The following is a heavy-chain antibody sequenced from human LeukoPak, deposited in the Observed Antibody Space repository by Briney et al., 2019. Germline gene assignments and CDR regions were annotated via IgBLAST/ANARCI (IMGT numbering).Heavy chain of an antibody. Sequence: SETLSLTCAVYGGPFSGYYWSWIRQPPGKGLEWIGEINHSGSTNYNSSLKSRATISVDTSKNQFSLKLSSVTAADTAVYYCATRPDIAAAGPGWFDPWGQGTLVTVSS. CDR2: INHSGST. CDR3: ATRPDIAAAGPGWFDP. J-gene: IGHJ5*02. CDR1: GGPFSGYY. V-gene: IGHV4-34*01. D-gene: IGHD6-13*01.